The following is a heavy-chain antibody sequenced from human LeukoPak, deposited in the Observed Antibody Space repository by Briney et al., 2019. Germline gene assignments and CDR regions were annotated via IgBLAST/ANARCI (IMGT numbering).Heavy chain of an antibody. J-gene: IGHJ4*02. CDR2: IYYSGST. D-gene: IGHD3-10*01. CDR3: ARDKWFGEFDY. V-gene: IGHV4-39*07. Sequence: PSETLSLTCTVSGGSISSSSYYWGWIRQPPGKGLEWIGSIYYSGSTNYNPSLKSRVTMSVDTSKNQFSLKLSSVTAADTAVYYCARDKWFGEFDYWGQGTLVTVSS. CDR1: GGSISSSSYY.